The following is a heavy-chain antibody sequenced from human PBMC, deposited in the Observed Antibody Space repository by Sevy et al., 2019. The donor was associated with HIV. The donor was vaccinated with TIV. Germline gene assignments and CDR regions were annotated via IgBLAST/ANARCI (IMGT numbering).Heavy chain of an antibody. CDR1: GYSISSGYY. Sequence: SETLSLTCAVSGYSISSGYYWGWIRQPPGKGLEWIGSIYHSGSTYYNPSLKSRVTISVDTSKNQFSLKLSSVTAADTAMYYCARVYDILTGYPHNWFDPWGQGTLVTVSS. CDR3: ARVYDILTGYPHNWFDP. V-gene: IGHV4-38-2*01. D-gene: IGHD3-9*01. CDR2: IYHSGST. J-gene: IGHJ5*02.